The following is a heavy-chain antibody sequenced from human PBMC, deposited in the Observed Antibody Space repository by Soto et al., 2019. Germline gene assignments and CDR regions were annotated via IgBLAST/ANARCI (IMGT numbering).Heavy chain of an antibody. CDR3: ARSFLGSVTRSSTTVTTGGTVDY. Sequence: PSETLSLTCTVSGGSISSSSYYWGWIRQPPGKGLEWIGSIYYSGSTYYNTSLKSRVTISVDTSKNQLSLKLSSVTAADTAVYYCARSFLGSVTRSSTTVTTGGTVDYWGQGTLVTVSS. CDR1: GGSISSSSYY. V-gene: IGHV4-39*01. D-gene: IGHD4-4*01. J-gene: IGHJ4*02. CDR2: IYYSGST.